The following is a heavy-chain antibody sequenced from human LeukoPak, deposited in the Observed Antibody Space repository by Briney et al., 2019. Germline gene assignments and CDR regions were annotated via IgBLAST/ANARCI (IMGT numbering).Heavy chain of an antibody. D-gene: IGHD3-22*01. Sequence: GGSLRLSCAASGFTFSSYGIPWVRQAPGKGLEWVAVTWYDGSNTYYSDSVKGRFTISRDNSKNTLYLQMNSLRAEDTAVYYCARGDYYDSSGYYDYWGQGTLVTVSS. CDR1: GFTFSSYG. J-gene: IGHJ4*02. V-gene: IGHV3-33*01. CDR2: TWYDGSNT. CDR3: ARGDYYDSSGYYDY.